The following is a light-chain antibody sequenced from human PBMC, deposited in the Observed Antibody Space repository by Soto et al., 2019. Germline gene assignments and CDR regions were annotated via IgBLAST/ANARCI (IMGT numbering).Light chain of an antibody. CDR3: ATRDDSLSGHWL. Sequence: QSVLTQPPSASGTPGQRVTISCSGSSSNIGTNYVYWYQHLPGAAPKLLISRNNQRPSGVPDRFSGSKSGTSASLAISGLRYDDEADYYCATRDDSLSGHWLFGGGTKLTVL. V-gene: IGLV1-47*01. CDR2: RNN. CDR1: SSNIGTNY. J-gene: IGLJ3*02.